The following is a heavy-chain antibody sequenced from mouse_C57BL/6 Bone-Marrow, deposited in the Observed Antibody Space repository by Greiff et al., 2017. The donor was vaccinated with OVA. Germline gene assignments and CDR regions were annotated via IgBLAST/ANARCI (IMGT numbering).Heavy chain of an antibody. CDR3: ARESISWFAY. CDR1: GYTFTSYT. J-gene: IGHJ3*01. Sequence: QVQLKESGAELARPGASVKMSCKASGYTFTSYTMHWVKQRPGQGLEWIGYINPSSGYTKYNQKFKDKATLTADKSSSTAYMQLSSLTSEDSAVYYCARESISWFAYWGQGTLVTVSA. CDR2: INPSSGYT. V-gene: IGHV1-4*01. D-gene: IGHD1-3*01.